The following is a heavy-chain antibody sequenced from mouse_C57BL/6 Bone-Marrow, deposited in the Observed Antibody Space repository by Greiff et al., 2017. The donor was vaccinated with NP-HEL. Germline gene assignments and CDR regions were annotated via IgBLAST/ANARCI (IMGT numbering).Heavy chain of an antibody. D-gene: IGHD1-1*01. J-gene: IGHJ3*01. V-gene: IGHV1-9*01. CDR1: GYTFTGYW. CDR2: ILPGSGST. CDR3: ARGITTVVERAWFAY. Sequence: VQLQQSGAELMKPGASVKLSCKATGYTFTGYWIEWVKQRPGHGLEWIGEILPGSGSTNYNEKFKGKATFTADTSSNTAYIQLSSLTTEDSAIYYCARGITTVVERAWFAYWGQGTLVTVSA.